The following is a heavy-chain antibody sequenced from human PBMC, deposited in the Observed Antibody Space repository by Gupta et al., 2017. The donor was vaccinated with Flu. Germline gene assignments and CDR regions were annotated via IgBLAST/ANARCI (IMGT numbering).Heavy chain of an antibody. V-gene: IGHV3-33*01. CDR3: AREAWLTSEGGSFDY. CDR2: MWPDEITQ. J-gene: IGHJ4*03. CDR1: GFTFSSYM. D-gene: IGHD3-16*01. Sequence: QVQLVESGGGVVQPGTSLRLSCAAAGFTFSSYMMHWVRQAPGKGLEWVALMWPDEITQLSAASLKGRFISSRDNSKNTLYLQISALRPEDTAVDDCAREAWLTSEGGSFDYWGQGTMGTASS.